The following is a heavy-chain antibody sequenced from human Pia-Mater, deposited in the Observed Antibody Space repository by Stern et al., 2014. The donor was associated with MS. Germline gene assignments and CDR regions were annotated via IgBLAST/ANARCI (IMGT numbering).Heavy chain of an antibody. J-gene: IGHJ4*02. CDR3: ARDSAARLSDY. CDR2: INPSGGSA. V-gene: IGHV1-46*01. CDR1: GYTFPNYY. D-gene: IGHD6-6*01. Sequence: VQLVESGAEVKKSGASVKLSCKASGYTFPNYYMHWVRQAPGHGLEWMGIINPSGGSASYAQKFQDRVTMTSDSSSSTVFMELSSLRSDDTAVYYCARDSAARLSDYWGQGTLVTVSS.